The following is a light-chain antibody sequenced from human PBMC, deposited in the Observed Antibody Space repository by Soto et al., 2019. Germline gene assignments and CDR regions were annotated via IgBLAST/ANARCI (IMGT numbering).Light chain of an antibody. Sequence: EIVMTQSPATLSVSPGDGATLSCRASQSVDTNLAWYQQTPGQTPMLLMYGPSTRPPGIPARFSGTGSGTEFPLTIISLQSEDSAVYYCQQYNAWPLTFGPGTTVDI. J-gene: IGKJ3*01. CDR2: GPS. V-gene: IGKV3D-15*01. CDR3: QQYNAWPLT. CDR1: QSVDTN.